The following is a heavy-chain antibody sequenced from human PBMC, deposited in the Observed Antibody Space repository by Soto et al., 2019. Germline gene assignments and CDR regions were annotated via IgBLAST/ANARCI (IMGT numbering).Heavy chain of an antibody. CDR3: ARGAARRSHYYYYYGMDV. CDR2: ISSSGSTI. CDR1: GFTFSSYE. D-gene: IGHD6-6*01. V-gene: IGHV3-48*03. J-gene: IGHJ6*02. Sequence: EVQLVESGGGLVQPGGSLRLSCAASGFTFSSYEMNWVRQAPGKGLEWVSYISSSGSTIYYADSVKGRFTISRDNAKNSLYLQMNSLRAEDTAVYYCARGAARRSHYYYYYGMDVWGQGTTVTVSS.